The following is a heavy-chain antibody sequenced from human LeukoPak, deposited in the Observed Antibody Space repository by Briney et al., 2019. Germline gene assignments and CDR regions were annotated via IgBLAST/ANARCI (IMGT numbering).Heavy chain of an antibody. J-gene: IGHJ4*02. V-gene: IGHV3-23*01. CDR3: AKGASALRNYYYDSSVVFDY. D-gene: IGHD3-22*01. CDR2: ISGSGGST. CDR1: GFTFSSYA. Sequence: GGSLRLSCAASGFTFSSYAMSWVRQAPGKGLEWVSAISGSGGSTYYADSVKGRFTISRDNSKNTLYLQMNSLRAEDTAVYYCAKGASALRNYYYDSSVVFDYWGQGTLVTVSS.